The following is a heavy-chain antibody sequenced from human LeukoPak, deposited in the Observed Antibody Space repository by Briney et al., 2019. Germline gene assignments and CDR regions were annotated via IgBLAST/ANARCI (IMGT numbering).Heavy chain of an antibody. CDR3: ARFPDFDWLFFDY. D-gene: IGHD3-9*01. V-gene: IGHV3-30*04. CDR1: GFTFSSYA. CDR2: ISYDGSNK. Sequence: GGSLRLSCAASGFTFSSYAMHWVRQAPGKGLEWVAAISYDGSNKYYADSVKGRFTISRDNSKNTLYLQMNSLRAEDTAVYYCARFPDFDWLFFDYWGQGTLVTVSS. J-gene: IGHJ4*02.